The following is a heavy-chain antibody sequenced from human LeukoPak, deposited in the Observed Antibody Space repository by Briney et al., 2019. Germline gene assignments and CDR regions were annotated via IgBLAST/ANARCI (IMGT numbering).Heavy chain of an antibody. CDR2: ISAYNGNT. D-gene: IGHD6-13*01. V-gene: IGHV1-18*01. Sequence: ASVKVSCKASGYTFTSYGISWVRQAPGQGLEWMGWISAYNGNTKYAQKLQGRVTMTTDTSTSTAYMELRSLRSDDPAVYYCARLYGYSSSWPRGDFDYWGQGTLVTVSS. CDR1: GYTFTSYG. J-gene: IGHJ4*02. CDR3: ARLYGYSSSWPRGDFDY.